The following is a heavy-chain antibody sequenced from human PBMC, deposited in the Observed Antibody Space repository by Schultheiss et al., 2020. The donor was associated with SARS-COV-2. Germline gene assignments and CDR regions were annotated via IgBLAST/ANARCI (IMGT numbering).Heavy chain of an antibody. Sequence: GGSLRLSCAASGFTFSSYAMSWVRQAPGKGLEWVSAISGSGGSTYYADSVKGRFTISRDNTKNSLYLQMNTLRAEDTAVYYCARGRGDFDYWGQGALVTVSS. CDR3: ARGRGDFDY. CDR2: ISGSGGST. J-gene: IGHJ4*02. V-gene: IGHV3-23*01. CDR1: GFTFSSYA.